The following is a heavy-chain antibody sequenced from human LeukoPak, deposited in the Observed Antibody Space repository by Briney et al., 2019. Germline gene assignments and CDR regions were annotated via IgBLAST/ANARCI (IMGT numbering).Heavy chain of an antibody. CDR1: GGSFSGYY. CDR2: INHSGST. V-gene: IGHV4-34*01. CDR3: ARAGPHGGPNRARYYYYGMDV. D-gene: IGHD4-17*01. J-gene: IGHJ6*02. Sequence: PSETLSLTCAVYGGSFSGYYWSWIRQPPGKGLEWIGEINHSGSTNYNPSLKSRVTISVDTSKNQFSLRLSSVTAADTAVYYCARAGPHGGPNRARYYYYGMDVWGQGTTVTVSS.